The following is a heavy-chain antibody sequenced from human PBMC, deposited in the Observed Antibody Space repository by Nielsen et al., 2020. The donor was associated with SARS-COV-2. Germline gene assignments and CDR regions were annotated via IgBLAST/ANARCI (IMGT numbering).Heavy chain of an antibody. V-gene: IGHV3-48*03. CDR3: ARDTAFDFVQVFDS. D-gene: IGHD2-21*01. CDR2: ISASGAST. CDR1: GFTFSNDG. Sequence: GESLKISCAASGFTFSNDGMNWVRQSPGKGLEWVSAISASGASTYYADSVKGRFTISRDNAKNSLYLQMNSLRAEDTAVYYCARDTAFDFVQVFDSWGQGTLVTVSS. J-gene: IGHJ4*02.